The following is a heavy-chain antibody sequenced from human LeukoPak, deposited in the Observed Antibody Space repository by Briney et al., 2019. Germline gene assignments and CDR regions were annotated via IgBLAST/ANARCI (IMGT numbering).Heavy chain of an antibody. Sequence: SETLSLTCTVSGGSISRYYWSWIRQPAGKGLEWIGRIYTSGSTNYNPSLKSRVTISVDKSKKQFSLKLSSVTAADTAVYYCARVSLRNYFDYWGQGTLVTVSS. CDR3: ARVSLRNYFDY. CDR2: IYTSGST. CDR1: GGSISRYY. V-gene: IGHV4-4*07. J-gene: IGHJ4*02. D-gene: IGHD2-15*01.